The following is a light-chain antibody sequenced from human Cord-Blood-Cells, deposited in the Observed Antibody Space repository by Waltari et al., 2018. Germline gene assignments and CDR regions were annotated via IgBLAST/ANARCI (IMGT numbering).Light chain of an antibody. V-gene: IGLV2-8*01. J-gene: IGLJ2*01. CDR2: EVS. Sequence: QSALTQPPSASGSPGQSVPTSCTGTSSDVGGYNSVSWYQQHPGKAPKPMIYEVSKRPSGVPDRFSGSKSGNTASLTVSGLQAEDEADYYCSSYAGSNNLVFGGGTKLTVL. CDR3: SSYAGSNNLV. CDR1: SSDVGGYNS.